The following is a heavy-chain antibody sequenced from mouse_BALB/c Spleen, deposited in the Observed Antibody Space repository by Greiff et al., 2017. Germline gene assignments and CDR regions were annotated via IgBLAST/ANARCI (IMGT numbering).Heavy chain of an antibody. J-gene: IGHJ2*01. D-gene: IGHD1-1*01. CDR1: GYTFTSYW. CDR3: TRLLRYYFDD. V-gene: IGHV1-69*02. CDR2: IYPSDSYT. Sequence: VQLQQPGAELVRPGASVKLSCKASGYTFTSYWINWVKQRPGQGLEWIGNIYPSDSYTNYNQKFKDKATLTVDKSSSTAYMQLSSPTSEDSAVYYCTRLLRYYFDDWGQGTTLTVSS.